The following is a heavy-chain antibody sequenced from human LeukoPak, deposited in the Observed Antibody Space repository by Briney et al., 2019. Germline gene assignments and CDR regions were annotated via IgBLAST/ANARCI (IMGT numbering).Heavy chain of an antibody. D-gene: IGHD1-26*01. Sequence: ASVKVSCKASGYTFTSYGISWVRQAPGQGLEWMGWISAYNGNTNYAQKFQGRVTMTRDMSTSTVYMELSSLRSEDTAVYYCARDDSGPDYWGQGTLVTVSS. CDR1: GYTFTSYG. J-gene: IGHJ4*02. V-gene: IGHV1-18*01. CDR3: ARDDSGPDY. CDR2: ISAYNGNT.